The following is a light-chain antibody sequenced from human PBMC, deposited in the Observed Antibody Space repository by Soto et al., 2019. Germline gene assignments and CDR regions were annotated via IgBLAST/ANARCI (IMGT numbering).Light chain of an antibody. J-gene: IGKJ1*01. CDR2: KAS. Sequence: DIQMTQSPSTLSGSVGDRVTITCRASQTISSWLAWYQLKPGKAPKLLIYKASTLKSGVPSRFSGSGSGTEFTLTISSLQPDDSATYYCQHYNSYSEAFGQGTKVDIK. V-gene: IGKV1-5*03. CDR3: QHYNSYSEA. CDR1: QTISSW.